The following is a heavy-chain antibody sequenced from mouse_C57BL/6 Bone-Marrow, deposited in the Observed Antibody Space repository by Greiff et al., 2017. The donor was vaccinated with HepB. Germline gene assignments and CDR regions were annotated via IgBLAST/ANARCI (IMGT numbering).Heavy chain of an antibody. CDR1: GFSLTSYG. CDR2: IWSDGST. V-gene: IGHV2-6-1*01. D-gene: IGHD1-1*02. Sequence: QVQLQQSGPGLVAPSQSLSITCTVSGFSLTSYGVHWVRQPPGKGLEWLVVIWSDGSTTYNSALKSRLSISKDNSKSQVFLKMNSLQTDDTAMYYCARHSGGYPYYYAMDYWGQGTSVTVSS. J-gene: IGHJ4*01. CDR3: ARHSGGYPYYYAMDY.